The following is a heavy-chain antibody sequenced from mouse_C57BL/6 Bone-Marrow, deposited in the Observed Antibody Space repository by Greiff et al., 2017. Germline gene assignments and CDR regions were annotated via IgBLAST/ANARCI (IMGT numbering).Heavy chain of an antibody. D-gene: IGHD1-1*01. J-gene: IGHJ4*01. CDR3: AKAGYYVSDAMDY. V-gene: IGHV1-9*01. Sequence: QVQLQQSGAELMKPGASVKLSCTATGYTFTGYWIEWVKQRPGPGLEWIGEIFPGSGRTNYNEKFKGKAPFTADKSSNTPYMQLSSLTTEDSASYYFAKAGYYVSDAMDYWGQGTSVTVSS. CDR2: IFPGSGRT. CDR1: GYTFTGYW.